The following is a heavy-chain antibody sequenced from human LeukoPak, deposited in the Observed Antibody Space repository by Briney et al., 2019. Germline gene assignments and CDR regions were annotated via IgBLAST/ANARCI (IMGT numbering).Heavy chain of an antibody. CDR3: AKDLSPEMATKESGVAGIIDY. D-gene: IGHD5-12*01. J-gene: IGHJ4*02. Sequence: GGSLRLSCAASGFTFSSYAMSWVRQAPGKGLEWVSAISGSGGSTYYADSVKGRFTISRDNSKNTLYLQMNSLRAEDTAVYYCAKDLSPEMATKESGVAGIIDYWGQGTLVTVSS. V-gene: IGHV3-23*01. CDR1: GFTFSSYA. CDR2: ISGSGGST.